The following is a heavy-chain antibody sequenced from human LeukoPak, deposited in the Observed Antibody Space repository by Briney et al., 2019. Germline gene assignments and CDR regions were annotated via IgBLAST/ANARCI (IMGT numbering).Heavy chain of an antibody. D-gene: IGHD3-16*01. CDR3: ARDAPLGDYYYMDV. CDR1: GFTFSSYA. CDR2: ISYDGSNK. J-gene: IGHJ6*03. V-gene: IGHV3-30*01. Sequence: GGSLRLSCAASGFTFSSYAMHWVRQAPGKGLEWVAGISYDGSNKYYADSVKGRFTISRDNSKNTLYLQMNSLRAEDTAVYYCARDAPLGDYYYMDVWGKGTTVTVSS.